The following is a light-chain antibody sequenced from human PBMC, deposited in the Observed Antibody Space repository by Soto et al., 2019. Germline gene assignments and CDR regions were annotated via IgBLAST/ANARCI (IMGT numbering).Light chain of an antibody. Sequence: EIVLTQSPATLSLSPWERATLSCRASQSVCTYLAWYQQKPGQAPRLLIYGASSRATGIPDRFSGSGSGTDFTLIISRLEPEDFAVYHCQQYAISPWTFGQGTKVDIK. CDR1: QSVCTY. CDR3: QQYAISPWT. CDR2: GAS. V-gene: IGKV3-20*01. J-gene: IGKJ1*01.